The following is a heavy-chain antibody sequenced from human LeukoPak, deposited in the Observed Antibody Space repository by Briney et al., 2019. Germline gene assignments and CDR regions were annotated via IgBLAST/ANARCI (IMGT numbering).Heavy chain of an antibody. CDR2: ISSSSSYI. J-gene: IGHJ4*02. CDR3: ARGLGGNSDY. V-gene: IGHV3-21*01. Sequence: GGSLRLSCAASRFTFSSYEMNWVRQAPGKGLEWVSSISSSSSYIYYADSVKGRFTISRDNAKNSLYLQLNSLRAEDTAMYYCARGLGGNSDYWGQGTLVTVSS. D-gene: IGHD4-23*01. CDR1: RFTFSSYE.